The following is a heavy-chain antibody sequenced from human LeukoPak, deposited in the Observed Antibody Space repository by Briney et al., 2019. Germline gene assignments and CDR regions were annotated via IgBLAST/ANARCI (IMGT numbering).Heavy chain of an antibody. J-gene: IGHJ6*02. V-gene: IGHV1-69*13. CDR1: GGTFSSYA. Sequence: SVTVSCKASGGTFSSYAISWVRQAPGQGLEWMGGIIPIFGTANYAQKFQGRVTITADESTSTAYMELSSLRSEDTAVYYCARDRSFLAAALRASYYYYGMDVWGQGTTVTVSS. CDR2: IIPIFGTA. D-gene: IGHD6-13*01. CDR3: ARDRSFLAAALRASYYYYGMDV.